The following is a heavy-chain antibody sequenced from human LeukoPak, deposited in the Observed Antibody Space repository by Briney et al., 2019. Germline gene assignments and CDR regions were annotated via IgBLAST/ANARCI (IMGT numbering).Heavy chain of an antibody. V-gene: IGHV1-2*02. D-gene: IGHD3-9*01. CDR2: INPNSGGT. CDR1: GYTFTGYY. Sequence: ASVKVSCKASGYTFTGYYMHWVRQAPGQGLKWMGWINPNSGGTNYAQKVQGRVTMTRDTSISTAYMELSRLRSDDTAVYYCAREQILTGYPIDYWGQGTLVTVSS. CDR3: AREQILTGYPIDY. J-gene: IGHJ4*02.